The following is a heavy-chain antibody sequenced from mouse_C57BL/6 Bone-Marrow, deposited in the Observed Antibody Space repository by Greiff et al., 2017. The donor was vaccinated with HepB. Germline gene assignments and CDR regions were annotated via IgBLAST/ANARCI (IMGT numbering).Heavy chain of an antibody. D-gene: IGHD1-1*01. CDR1: GYTFTSYW. J-gene: IGHJ1*03. CDR3: ARKGYGSSYWYFDV. Sequence: LQQPGAELVKPGASVKMSCKASGYTFTSYWITWVKQRPGQGLEWIGDIYPGSGSTNYNEKFKSKATLTVDTSSSTAYMQLSSLTSEDSAVYYCARKGYGSSYWYFDVWGTGTTVTVSS. CDR2: IYPGSGST. V-gene: IGHV1-55*01.